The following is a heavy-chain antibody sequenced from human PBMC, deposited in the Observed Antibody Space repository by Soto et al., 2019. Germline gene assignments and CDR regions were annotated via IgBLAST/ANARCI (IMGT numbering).Heavy chain of an antibody. CDR3: ARRVAAADWLDP. J-gene: IGHJ5*02. CDR2: IHYSGST. V-gene: IGHV4-59*02. D-gene: IGHD6-13*01. CDR1: GFSVSDYH. Sequence: PSETLSLTCSVSGFSVSDYHWTWIRQTPEKELQWIGFIHYSGSTNYNPSLKSRVTISVDTSKNQFSLKLSSLTAADTAVYYCARRVAAADWLDPWGQGTLVTVSS.